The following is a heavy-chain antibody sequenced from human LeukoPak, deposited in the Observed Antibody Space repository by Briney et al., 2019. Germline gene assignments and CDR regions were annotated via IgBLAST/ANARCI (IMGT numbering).Heavy chain of an antibody. D-gene: IGHD3-22*01. CDR1: GFTFNTYG. CDR3: AREGPDSSGYYFGDY. J-gene: IGHJ4*02. V-gene: IGHV3-30*19. CDR2: ISYDGSNK. Sequence: GRSLRLSCAASGFTFNTYGMHWVRQAPGKGLEWVAVISYDGSNKYYADSVKGRFTISRDNSKNTLYLQMNSLRAEDTAVYYCAREGPDSSGYYFGDYWGQGTLVTVSS.